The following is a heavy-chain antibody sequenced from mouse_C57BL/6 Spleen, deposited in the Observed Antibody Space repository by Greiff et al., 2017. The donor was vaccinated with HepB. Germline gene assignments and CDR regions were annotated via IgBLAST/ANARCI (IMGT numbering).Heavy chain of an antibody. J-gene: IGHJ1*03. CDR2: INPNNGGT. V-gene: IGHV1-18*01. D-gene: IGHD1-1*01. CDR1: GYTFTDYN. Sequence: EVQLQQSGPELVKPGASVKIPCKASGYTFTDYNMDWVKQSHGKSLEWIGDINPNNGGTIYNQKFKGKATLTVDKSSSTAYMELRSLTSEDTAVHYCARTYYYGSNWYFDVWGTGTTVTVSS. CDR3: ARTYYYGSNWYFDV.